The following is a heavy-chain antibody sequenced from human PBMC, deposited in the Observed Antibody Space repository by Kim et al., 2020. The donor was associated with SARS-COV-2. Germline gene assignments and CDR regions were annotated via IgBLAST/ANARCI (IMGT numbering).Heavy chain of an antibody. CDR3: ARGPSAWRFDP. Sequence: SETLSLTCSVSGGSISSHYWSWIWRPPGEGLELLGYIYFTGSTNYNPSLKSRVTISVDTSKNQFFLKVTSVTAADTAVYYCARGPSAWRFDPWGQGTLVIVSS. V-gene: IGHV4-59*11. D-gene: IGHD6-19*01. CDR2: IYFTGST. J-gene: IGHJ5*02. CDR1: GGSISSHY.